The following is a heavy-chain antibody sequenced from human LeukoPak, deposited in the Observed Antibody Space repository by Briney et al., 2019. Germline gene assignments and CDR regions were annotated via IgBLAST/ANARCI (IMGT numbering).Heavy chain of an antibody. CDR2: IYYSGST. CDR1: GGSISSSSYY. Sequence: SETLSLTCTVSGGSISSSSYYWGWIRQPPGKGLEWIGSIYYSGSTYYNPSLKSRVTISVDTSKNQFSLKLSSVTAADTAVYYCARGQWLPVFDFWGQGTLVTVSS. J-gene: IGHJ4*02. CDR3: ARGQWLPVFDF. V-gene: IGHV4-39*07. D-gene: IGHD3-22*01.